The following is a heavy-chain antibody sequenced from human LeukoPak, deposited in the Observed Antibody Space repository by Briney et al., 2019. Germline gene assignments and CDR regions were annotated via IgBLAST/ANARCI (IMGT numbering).Heavy chain of an antibody. V-gene: IGHV1-46*01. CDR2: INPSGGST. CDR1: GYTFTSYY. J-gene: IGHJ4*02. Sequence: ASVKVSCKASGYTFTSYYMHWVRQAPGQGLEWMGIINPSGGSTSYAQKFQGRVTVTRDTSTSTAYMELSSLRSEDTAVYYCARDRGYSSGWYEVGYDYWGQGTLVTVSS. CDR3: ARDRGYSSGWYEVGYDY. D-gene: IGHD6-19*01.